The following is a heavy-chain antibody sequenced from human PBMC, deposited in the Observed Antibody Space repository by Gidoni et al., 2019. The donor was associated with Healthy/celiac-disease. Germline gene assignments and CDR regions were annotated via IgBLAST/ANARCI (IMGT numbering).Heavy chain of an antibody. CDR1: GGSIRSRSYY. V-gene: IGHV4-39*01. CDR3: ARLKYDSSGYSPSYYYYYGMDV. Sequence: QLQLQESGPGLVKPSATLSLTCTVSGGSIRSRSYYWGWIRQPPGKGLEWIGSIYYSGSTYYNPSLKSRFTISVDTSKNQFSLKLSSVTAADTAVYYCARLKYDSSGYSPSYYYYYGMDVWGQGTTVTVSS. J-gene: IGHJ6*02. D-gene: IGHD3-22*01. CDR2: IYYSGST.